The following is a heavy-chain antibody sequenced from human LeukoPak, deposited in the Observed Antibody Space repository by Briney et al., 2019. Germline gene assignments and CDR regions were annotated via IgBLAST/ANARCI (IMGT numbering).Heavy chain of an antibody. Sequence: GGSLRLSCAASGITLSNPWMSWVRQAPGKGLEWVGRIKSKTEGGTTDYSALVKGRFTISRDDSKNTLYLQMNSLKTEDTAVYYCTTGGSSCNDWGQGTLVTVSS. D-gene: IGHD6-13*01. V-gene: IGHV3-15*01. J-gene: IGHJ1*01. CDR2: IKSKTEGGTT. CDR1: GITLSNPW. CDR3: TTGGSSCND.